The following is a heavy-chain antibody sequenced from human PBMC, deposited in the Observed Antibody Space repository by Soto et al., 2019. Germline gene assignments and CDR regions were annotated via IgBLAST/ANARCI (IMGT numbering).Heavy chain of an antibody. V-gene: IGHV4-59*01. Sequence: SETLSLTCTVSGDSIRSYYWTWIRQPPGKGLELIGYIYYSGSTRYNPSLKSRVTISVDMSKNQFSLKLSSVIAADTAVYYCARAHGGFDNGLDVWGQGTAVTVSS. CDR3: ARAHGGFDNGLDV. J-gene: IGHJ6*02. CDR2: IYYSGST. D-gene: IGHD5-12*01. CDR1: GDSIRSYY.